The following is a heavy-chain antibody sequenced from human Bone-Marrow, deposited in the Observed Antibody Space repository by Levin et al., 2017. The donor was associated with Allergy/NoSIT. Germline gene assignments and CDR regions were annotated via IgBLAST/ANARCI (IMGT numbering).Heavy chain of an antibody. Sequence: GGSLRLSCAASALTFSSGMHWVRQVPGKGLEWVAAISSDGSLKYYADSVRGRFTISRDNSKNTLYLQMNSLRPEDTAVYSCARNPVAGNWYFDLWGRGTLVSVSS. J-gene: IGHJ2*01. CDR2: ISSDGSLK. V-gene: IGHV3-30*03. CDR3: ARNPVAGNWYFDL. CDR1: ALTFSSG. D-gene: IGHD6-19*01.